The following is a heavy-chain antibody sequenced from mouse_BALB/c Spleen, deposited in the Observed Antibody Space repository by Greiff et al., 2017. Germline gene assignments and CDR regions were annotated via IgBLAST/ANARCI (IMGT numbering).Heavy chain of an antibody. D-gene: IGHD1-1*01. CDR1: GYAFTTYL. Sequence: VQLQQSGAELVRPGTSVKVSCKASGYAFTTYLIEWVKQRPGQGLEWIGVINPGSGGTNYNEKFKGKATLTADKSSSTAYMQLSSLTSDDSAVYFCARDWDYYGSSYRAMDYWGQGTSVTVSS. CDR3: ARDWDYYGSSYRAMDY. J-gene: IGHJ4*01. V-gene: IGHV1-54*03. CDR2: INPGSGGT.